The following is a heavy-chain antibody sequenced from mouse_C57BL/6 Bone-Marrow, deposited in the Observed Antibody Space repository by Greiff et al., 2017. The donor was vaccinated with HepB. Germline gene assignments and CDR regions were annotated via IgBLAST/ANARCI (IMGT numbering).Heavy chain of an antibody. J-gene: IGHJ1*03. Sequence: QVQLQQSGPGLVAPSQSLSITCTVSGFSLTSYGVSWVRQPLGKGLEWLGVIWGDGSTNYHSALISRLSISNDNSKSQVFLKLNRLQTDDTATYNCAKTITTVVAPYGYFDVWGTGTTVTVSS. CDR2: IWGDGST. CDR3: AKTITTVVAPYGYFDV. D-gene: IGHD1-1*01. CDR1: GFSLTSYG. V-gene: IGHV2-3*01.